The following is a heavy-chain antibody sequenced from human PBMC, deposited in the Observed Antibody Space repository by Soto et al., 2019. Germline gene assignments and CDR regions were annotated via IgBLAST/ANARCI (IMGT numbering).Heavy chain of an antibody. J-gene: IGHJ6*02. CDR1: GYTFTRYD. V-gene: IGHV1-46*03. CDR2: INPSGGST. D-gene: IGHD1-1*01. CDR3: ARVDSRYPYYGMDV. Sequence: ASVKVSCKASGYTFTRYDMHWVRQAPGQGLEWMGIINPSGGSTTYAQKFQGRVTMTRDMSTSTVYMELSSLTSEDTAVYYCARVDSRYPYYGMDVWGQGTTVTVS.